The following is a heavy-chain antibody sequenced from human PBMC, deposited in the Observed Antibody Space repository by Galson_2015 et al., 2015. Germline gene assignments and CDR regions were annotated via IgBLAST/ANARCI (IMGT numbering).Heavy chain of an antibody. D-gene: IGHD3-22*01. CDR3: AKDSVLYYYDSSGYYAFDI. CDR1: GFTFSSYA. J-gene: IGHJ3*02. CDR2: ISGSGGST. Sequence: SLRLSCAASGFTFSSYAMSWVRQAPGKGLEWVSAISGSGGSTYYADSVKGRFTISRDNSKNTQYLRMNSLRAEDTAVYYCAKDSVLYYYDSSGYYAFDIWGQGTMVTVSS. V-gene: IGHV3-23*01.